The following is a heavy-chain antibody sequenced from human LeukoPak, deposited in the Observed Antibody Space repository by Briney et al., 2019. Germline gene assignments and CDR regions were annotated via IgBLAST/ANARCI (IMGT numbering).Heavy chain of an antibody. V-gene: IGHV4-61*02. CDR2: IYTRGST. D-gene: IGHD2-15*01. J-gene: IGHJ4*02. CDR3: ARQRGYCSGGSCYGMFDY. CDR1: GGSVSSGGYY. Sequence: SETLSLTCTVSGGSVSSGGYYWSWIRQPAGKGLEWIGRIYTRGSTNYNPSLKSRVTISVDTSKNQFSLKLSSVTAADTAVYYCARQRGYCSGGSCYGMFDYWGQGTLVTVSS.